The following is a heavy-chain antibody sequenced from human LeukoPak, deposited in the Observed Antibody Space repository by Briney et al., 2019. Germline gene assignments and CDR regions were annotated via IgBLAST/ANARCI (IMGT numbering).Heavy chain of an antibody. V-gene: IGHV3-48*01. CDR3: AGDSGYYYDSSGD. CDR1: GFTFSSYS. Sequence: GGSLRLSCAASGFTFSSYSMNWVRQAPGKGLEWVSYISSSSSTIYYADSVKSRFTISRDNAKNSLYLQMNSLRAEDTAVYYCAGDSGYYYDSSGDWGQGTLVTVSS. CDR2: ISSSSSTI. D-gene: IGHD3-22*01. J-gene: IGHJ4*02.